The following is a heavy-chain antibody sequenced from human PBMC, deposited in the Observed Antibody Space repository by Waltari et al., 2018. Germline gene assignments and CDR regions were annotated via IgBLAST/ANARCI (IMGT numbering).Heavy chain of an antibody. CDR3: ARGSDIVVVPAAIQNWFDP. V-gene: IGHV3-48*03. D-gene: IGHD2-2*02. CDR1: GFTFSSYE. CDR2: ISSSGSTI. Sequence: EVQLVESGGGLVQPGGSLRLSCAASGFTFSSYEMNWVRQAPGKGLEWVSYISSSGSTIYYADSVKGRFTISRDNAKNSLYLQMNSRRAEDTAVYYCARGSDIVVVPAAIQNWFDPWGQGTLVTVSS. J-gene: IGHJ5*02.